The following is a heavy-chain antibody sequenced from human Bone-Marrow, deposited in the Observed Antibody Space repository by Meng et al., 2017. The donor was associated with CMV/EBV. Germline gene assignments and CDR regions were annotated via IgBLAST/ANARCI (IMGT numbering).Heavy chain of an antibody. CDR1: GYTFTGYY. Sequence: SVKVSCKASGYTFTGYYMHWVRQAPGQGLEWMGGIIPIFGTANYAQKFQGRVTITTDESTSTAYMELSSLRSEDTAVYYCARGNIVVVPAAVYYYYYGMDVWGQGTTVTVSS. V-gene: IGHV1-69*05. D-gene: IGHD2-2*01. CDR2: IIPIFGTA. J-gene: IGHJ6*02. CDR3: ARGNIVVVPAAVYYYYYGMDV.